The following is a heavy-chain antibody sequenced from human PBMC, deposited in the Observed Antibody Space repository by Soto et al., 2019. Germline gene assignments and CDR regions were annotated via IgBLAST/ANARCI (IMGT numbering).Heavy chain of an antibody. CDR3: ARVDYYYYYMDV. J-gene: IGHJ6*03. V-gene: IGHV3-74*01. CDR1: GFTFSSYW. Sequence: GGSLGLSCGASGFTFSSYWMHWVRQAPGKGLVWVSRINSDGSSTSYADSVKGRFTISRDNAKNTLYLQMNSLRAEDTAVYYCARVDYYYYYMDVWGKGTTVTVSS. CDR2: INSDGSST.